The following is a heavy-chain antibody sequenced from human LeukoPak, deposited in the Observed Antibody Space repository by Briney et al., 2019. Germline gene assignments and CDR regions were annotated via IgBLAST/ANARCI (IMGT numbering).Heavy chain of an antibody. J-gene: IGHJ4*02. CDR3: ARLEGGDYGKKFDY. D-gene: IGHD4-17*01. Sequence: GESLKISCQASGYSFSSWWIGWVRQMPGKGLEWVGITHPGDSDTRYSPSLQGQVTISADKSISTAYLQWSSLKASDTAMYYCARLEGGDYGKKFDYWGQGTLVTVSS. CDR1: GYSFSSWW. CDR2: THPGDSDT. V-gene: IGHV5-51*01.